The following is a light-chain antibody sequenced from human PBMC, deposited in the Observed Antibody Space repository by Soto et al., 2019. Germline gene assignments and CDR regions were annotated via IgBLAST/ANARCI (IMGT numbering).Light chain of an antibody. J-gene: IGKJ4*01. CDR3: MQTTQFPLT. V-gene: IGKV2-24*01. CDR2: EVS. Sequence: DIVLTQTPLSSPVTLGQPASISCRSSQSLVHSDGNTYLNWLQQRPGQPPRLLIYEVSNRFSGVPDRFSGSGAGTDFTLEISRVEAEDVGVYYCMQTTQFPLTFGGGTKVELK. CDR1: QSLVHSDGNTY.